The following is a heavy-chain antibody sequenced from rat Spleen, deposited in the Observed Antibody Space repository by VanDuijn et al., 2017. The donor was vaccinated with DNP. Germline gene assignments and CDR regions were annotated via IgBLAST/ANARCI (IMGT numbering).Heavy chain of an antibody. V-gene: IGHV5-25*01. CDR1: GFTFNNHY. J-gene: IGHJ2*01. CDR3: ARDSANKNIRYYFDN. D-gene: IGHD1-12*01. CDR2: ISTGGGKT. Sequence: EVQLVESGGGLVHPGKSLKLSCIVSGFTFNNHYMAWVRQAPGKGLEWVASISTGGGKTYYSDSVKGRFAISGDEAKNSLYLQMDSLKSEDTATYSCARDSANKNIRYYFDNWGQGVMVTVSS.